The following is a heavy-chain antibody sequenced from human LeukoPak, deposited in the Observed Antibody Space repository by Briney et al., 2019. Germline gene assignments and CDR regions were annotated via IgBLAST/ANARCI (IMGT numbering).Heavy chain of an antibody. Sequence: SETLSLTCTVSGGSISGSNHYWGWIRQPPGKGLEWIGEIYHSGSTNYNPSLKSRVPISVDKSKNQYPLKLSSETAADTAVYYCARGIAASGTQGCYFDYGGQGTLVTVSS. D-gene: IGHD6-13*01. CDR1: GGSISGSNHY. CDR2: IYHSGST. J-gene: IGHJ4*02. CDR3: ARGIAASGTQGCYFDY. V-gene: IGHV4-39*06.